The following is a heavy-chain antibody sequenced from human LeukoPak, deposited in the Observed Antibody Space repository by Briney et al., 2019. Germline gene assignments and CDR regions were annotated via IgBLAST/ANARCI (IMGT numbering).Heavy chain of an antibody. D-gene: IGHD6-13*01. CDR3: ARGTASDSSSWYYYYYYYYMDV. CDR1: GGSISSGSYY. J-gene: IGHJ6*03. Sequence: SETLSLTCTVSGGSISSGSYYWSWIRQPAGKGLEWIGRIYTSGSTNYNPSHKSRVTISVDTSKNQFSLKLSSVTAADTAVYYCARGTASDSSSWYYYYYYYYMDVWGKGTTVTISS. CDR2: IYTSGST. V-gene: IGHV4-61*02.